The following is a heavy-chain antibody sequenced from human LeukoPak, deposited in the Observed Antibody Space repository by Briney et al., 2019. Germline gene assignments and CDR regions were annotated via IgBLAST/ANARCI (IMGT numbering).Heavy chain of an antibody. CDR2: IKQDGSDK. D-gene: IGHD1-14*01. J-gene: IGHJ4*02. CDR3: AREVWGPEY. CDR1: GFTFTKYW. Sequence: GGSLRLSCAASGFTFTKYWMTWVRQAPGKGLEWVGNIKQDGSDKNYMDSVKGRFAISKDNTKNSVYLQMSSLRAEDTAVYYCAREVWGPEYWGQGTLVTVSS. V-gene: IGHV3-7*01.